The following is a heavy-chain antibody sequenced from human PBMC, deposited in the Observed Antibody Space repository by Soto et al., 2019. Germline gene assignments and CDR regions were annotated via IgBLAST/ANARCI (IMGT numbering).Heavy chain of an antibody. CDR1: GSTVSSNY. Sequence: EVQLVESGGGLVQPGGSPRLSCAASGSTVSSNYMSWVRQAPGKGLEWVSVIYSGGSTYYADSVKGRFTISRDNSKNTLYLQMNSLSAEDTAVYYCANQRGGYDCDFDYWGRGTLVTVSS. CDR3: ANQRGGYDCDFDY. CDR2: IYSGGST. D-gene: IGHD5-12*01. J-gene: IGHJ4*02. V-gene: IGHV3-66*01.